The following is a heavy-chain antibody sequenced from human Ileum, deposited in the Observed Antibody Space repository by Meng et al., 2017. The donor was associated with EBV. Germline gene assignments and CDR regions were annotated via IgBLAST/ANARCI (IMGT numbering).Heavy chain of an antibody. CDR3: ARWAFIYSYGFDH. V-gene: IGHV4-4*02. J-gene: IGHJ4*02. CDR2: IYHSGGT. Sequence: PVPEPGPGLAKPSGTLSLTCAVSGASLTESNSWSWVRQPPGKGLEWIGEIYHSGGTNYNPSLKSRVTISVDKSKNQISLKLNSVTAADTAVYYCARWAFIYSYGFDHWGQGTLVTVSS. CDR1: GASLTESNS. D-gene: IGHD5-18*01.